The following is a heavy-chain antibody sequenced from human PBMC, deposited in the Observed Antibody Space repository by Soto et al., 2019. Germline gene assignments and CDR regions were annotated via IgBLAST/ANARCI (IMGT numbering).Heavy chain of an antibody. V-gene: IGHV3-53*01. J-gene: IGHJ5*02. CDR1: GFSVSSNY. Sequence: SLRLSCAISGFSVSSNYLSWVRQAPGKGLEWVSVHYSGGSTYYADSVQGRFTISRDKSNNTLYLQMRRVRAEDTAVYFCARHRHPRGTVGATSPLDPWGQGTQVTSPQ. CDR2: HYSGGST. D-gene: IGHD1-26*01. CDR3: ARHRHPRGTVGATSPLDP.